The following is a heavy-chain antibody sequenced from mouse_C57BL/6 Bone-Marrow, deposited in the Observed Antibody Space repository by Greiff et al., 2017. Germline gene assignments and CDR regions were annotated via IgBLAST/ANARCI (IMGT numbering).Heavy chain of an antibody. V-gene: IGHV7-1*01. Sequence: EVKLVDSGGGLVQSGRSLRLSCATSGFTFSDFYMEWVRQAPGKGLEWIAASRNKANDYTTEYSASVKGRFIVSRDTSQSILYLQMNALRAEDTAMYYCARDHGYFDVWGTGTTVTVSS. CDR2: SRNKANDYTT. CDR3: ARDHGYFDV. J-gene: IGHJ1*03. CDR1: GFTFSDFY.